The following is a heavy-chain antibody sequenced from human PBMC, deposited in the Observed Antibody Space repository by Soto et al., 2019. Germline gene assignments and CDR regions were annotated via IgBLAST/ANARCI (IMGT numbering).Heavy chain of an antibody. V-gene: IGHV4-31*03. CDR3: ARDAVYCSGGSCYESYYYGMDV. D-gene: IGHD2-15*01. CDR1: GGSISSGGYY. CDR2: IYYSGST. J-gene: IGHJ6*02. Sequence: SETLSLTCTVSGGSISSGGYYWSWIRQHPGKGLEWIGYIYYSGSTYYNPSLKSRVTISVDTSKNQFSLKLSSVTAADTAVYYCARDAVYCSGGSCYESYYYGMDVWGQGTTVTVSS.